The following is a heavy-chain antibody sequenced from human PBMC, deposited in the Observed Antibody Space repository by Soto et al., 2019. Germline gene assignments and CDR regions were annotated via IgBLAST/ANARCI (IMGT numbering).Heavy chain of an antibody. CDR2: ISAGGDRT. CDR3: ARRV. V-gene: IGHV3-23*01. CDR1: GFTFSNYP. J-gene: IGHJ4*02. Sequence: EVQVSESGGGLVQPGGSLRLSCATSGFTFSNYPMNWVRQAPGKGLEWVSGISAGGDRTYYADSVKGRFTIFRDNSKNSVSLRMTSLRVVDTAVYYCARRVWGQGTLVTVPS.